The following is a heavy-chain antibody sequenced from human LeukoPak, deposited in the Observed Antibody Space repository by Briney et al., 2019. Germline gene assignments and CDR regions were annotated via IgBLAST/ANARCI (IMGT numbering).Heavy chain of an antibody. CDR2: ISGDGGST. CDR3: AKDSVREYYYYYYGMDV. CDR1: ELTFDDYA. Sequence: GGSLRLSRAASELTFDDYAMHWARQAPGKGLEWVSLISGDGGSTFYADSVKGRSTISRDNSKNSLYLQMKSLRTEDIDLYYCAKDSVREYYYYYYGMDVWGQGTTVTVSS. V-gene: IGHV3-43*02. D-gene: IGHD3-10*02. J-gene: IGHJ6*02.